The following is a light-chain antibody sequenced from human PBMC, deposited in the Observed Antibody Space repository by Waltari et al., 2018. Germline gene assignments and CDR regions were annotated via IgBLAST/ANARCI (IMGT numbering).Light chain of an antibody. Sequence: DIQLTQSPSSLSASVGDRVTMTCRASRTVSTSLNWYQHRPGKAPKLLIYAASSVQSGVPSRFSGSGSGTDFSLTITDLQPEDVATYYCQQSYNSIRSFGPGTKV. CDR3: QQSYNSIRS. CDR1: RTVSTS. J-gene: IGKJ3*01. CDR2: AAS. V-gene: IGKV1-39*01.